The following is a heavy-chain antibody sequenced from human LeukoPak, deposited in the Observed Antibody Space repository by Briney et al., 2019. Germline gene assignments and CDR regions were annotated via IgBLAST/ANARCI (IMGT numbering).Heavy chain of an antibody. J-gene: IGHJ4*02. CDR1: GFTFSNAW. D-gene: IGHD3-16*01. Sequence: AGGSLRLSCAASGFTFSNAWMSWVRQAPGKGLEWVGRIKSKTDGGTTDYAAPVKGRFTISRDDSKNTLYLQMNSLKTEDIAVYYCTTDTGYDYVWGSYLGSYFDYWGQGTLVTVSS. CDR2: IKSKTDGGTT. V-gene: IGHV3-15*01. CDR3: TTDTGYDYVWGSYLGSYFDY.